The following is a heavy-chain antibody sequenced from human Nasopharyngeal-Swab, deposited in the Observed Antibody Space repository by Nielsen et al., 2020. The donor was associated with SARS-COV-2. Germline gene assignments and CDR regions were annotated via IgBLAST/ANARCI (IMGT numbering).Heavy chain of an antibody. V-gene: IGHV3-23*01. J-gene: IGHJ4*02. CDR2: ISGSGGST. CDR3: AKEPFYDFWSGYYWDY. Sequence: WIRQPPGKGLEWVSAISGSGGSTYYADSAKGRFTISRDNSKNTLYLQMNSLRAEDTAVYYCAKEPFYDFWSGYYWDYWGQGTLVTVSS. D-gene: IGHD3-3*01.